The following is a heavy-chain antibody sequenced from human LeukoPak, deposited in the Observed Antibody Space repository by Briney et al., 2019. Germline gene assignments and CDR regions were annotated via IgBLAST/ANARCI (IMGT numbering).Heavy chain of an antibody. J-gene: IGHJ5*02. CDR3: AGGPQEGTGYNWFDP. CDR2: INHSGST. Sequence: PSETLSLTCAVYGGSFSGYYWSWIRQPPGKGLEWIGEINHSGSTNYNPSLKSRVTISVDTSKNQFSLKLSSVTAADTAVCYCAGGPQEGTGYNWFDPWGQGTLVTVSS. D-gene: IGHD1-1*01. CDR1: GGSFSGYY. V-gene: IGHV4-34*01.